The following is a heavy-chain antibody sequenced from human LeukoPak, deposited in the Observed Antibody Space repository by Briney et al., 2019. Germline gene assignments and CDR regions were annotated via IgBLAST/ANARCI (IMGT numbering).Heavy chain of an antibody. CDR2: ISYDGSNK. J-gene: IGHJ5*02. V-gene: IGHV3-30*03. D-gene: IGHD3-10*01. CDR1: GFTFSSYG. Sequence: PGGSLRLSCAACGFTFSSYGMHWVRQAPGKGLEWVAVISYDGSNKYYADSVKGRFTISRDNSKNTLYLQMNSLRAEDTAVYYCARRGDWFDPWGQGTLVTVSS. CDR3: ARRGDWFDP.